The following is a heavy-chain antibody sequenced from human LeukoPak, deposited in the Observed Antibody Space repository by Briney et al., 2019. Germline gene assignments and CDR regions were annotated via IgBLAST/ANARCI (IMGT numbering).Heavy chain of an antibody. CDR3: VRDSNGGGYGDY. Sequence: PGGSLRLSCAASGFTFSSYAMSWVRQAPGKGLEWVSYISSSGGNSHDADSVKGRFTISRDNAKNSLYLQMNSLRVEDTAVYYCVRDSNGGGYGDYWGQGTLVTVSS. V-gene: IGHV3-48*04. CDR2: ISSSGGNS. D-gene: IGHD2-8*01. CDR1: GFTFSSYA. J-gene: IGHJ4*02.